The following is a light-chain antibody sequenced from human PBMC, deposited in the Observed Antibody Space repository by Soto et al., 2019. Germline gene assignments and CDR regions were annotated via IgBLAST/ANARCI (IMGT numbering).Light chain of an antibody. J-gene: IGKJ2*01. CDR3: QQRSSWPT. Sequence: EIVLTQSPATLSLSPGERATLSCRASQSVNSYLAWYQQKCGQAPRLLIYDTSNRATGIPDRFSGRGSGTDFTLTISSLEPEDFAVYYCQQRSSWPTFGQGTRLEIK. V-gene: IGKV3-11*01. CDR2: DTS. CDR1: QSVNSY.